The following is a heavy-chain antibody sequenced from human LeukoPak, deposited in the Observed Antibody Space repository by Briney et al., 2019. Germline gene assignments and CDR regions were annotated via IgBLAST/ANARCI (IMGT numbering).Heavy chain of an antibody. Sequence: SETLSLTCTVSGASVSSYYGSWLRQPPGKELEWIGYIYNSGSTNYNPSLKSRVTISIDTSKNHFSLKLSSVTAADTAVYYCARGRLYFDYWGQGTLVTVSS. CDR2: IYNSGST. V-gene: IGHV4-59*02. CDR1: GASVSSYY. CDR3: ARGRLYFDY. D-gene: IGHD6-25*01. J-gene: IGHJ4*02.